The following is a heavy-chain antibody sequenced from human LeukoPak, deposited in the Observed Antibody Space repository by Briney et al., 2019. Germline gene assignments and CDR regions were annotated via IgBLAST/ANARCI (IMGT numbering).Heavy chain of an antibody. J-gene: IGHJ3*02. CDR3: ARVRGCSGGSCYSDAFDI. CDR1: GFTVSSNY. CDR2: IYSGGST. V-gene: IGHV3-66*01. Sequence: PGGSLRLSCAASGFTVSSNYMSWVRQAPGKGLEWVSVIYSGGSTYYADSVKGRFTISRDNSKNTLYLQMNSLRAEDTAVYYCARVRGCSGGSCYSDAFDIWGQGIMVTVSS. D-gene: IGHD2-15*01.